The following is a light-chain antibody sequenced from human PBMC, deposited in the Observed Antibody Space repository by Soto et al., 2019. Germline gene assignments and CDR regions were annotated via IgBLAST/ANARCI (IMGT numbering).Light chain of an antibody. CDR2: DNT. J-gene: IGLJ1*01. Sequence: QSVLTQPPSVSGAPGQRVTISCTGSSSNIGAGYDVHWYQQLPGTAPKLLIYDNTNRPSGVPDRFSGSKSGTSASLAITGLQAEDETDYYCPSYDISLSGYVFGTGTKLTV. V-gene: IGLV1-40*01. CDR1: SSNIGAGYD. CDR3: PSYDISLSGYV.